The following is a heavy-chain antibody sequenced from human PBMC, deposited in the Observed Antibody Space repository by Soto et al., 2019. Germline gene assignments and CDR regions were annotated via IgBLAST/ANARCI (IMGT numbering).Heavy chain of an antibody. J-gene: IGHJ4*02. CDR1: GFTFSGYW. CDR2: INNDGSST. V-gene: IGHV3-74*01. CDR3: ARNHYGSGDY. Sequence: EVQLVESGGGLVQPGGSLRLSCAASGFTFSGYWMHWVRQAPGKGLVWVSFINNDGSSTNYADSVKGRFTISRDNAKNTLFLQMNSVRAEDTAVYYCARNHYGSGDYWGQGTLVTVSS. D-gene: IGHD3-10*01.